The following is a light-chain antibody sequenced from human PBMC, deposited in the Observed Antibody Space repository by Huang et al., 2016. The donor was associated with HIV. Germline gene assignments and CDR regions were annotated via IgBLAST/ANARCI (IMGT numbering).Light chain of an antibody. CDR2: AAS. V-gene: IGKV1-39*01. CDR3: QQTYSSPRT. CDR1: QTINSY. Sequence: DIQMTQSPSSLSASVGDRVTITCRASQTINSYLHWYQQKPGKAPQHLIYAASNLQSGVPSRFSGGGSGTDFTLTISSLQPEDFATYYCQQTYSSPRTFGQGTKVDIK. J-gene: IGKJ1*01.